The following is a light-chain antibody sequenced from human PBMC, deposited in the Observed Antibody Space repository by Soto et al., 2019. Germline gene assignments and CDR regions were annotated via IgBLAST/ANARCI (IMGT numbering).Light chain of an antibody. J-gene: IGKJ3*01. CDR2: AAS. CDR3: QQSYTTLFT. CDR1: QSISNY. V-gene: IGKV1-39*01. Sequence: DLQMTQSPSSLSASVGDRVTITCRASQSISNYLNWYQQKPGKAPKLLIYAASSLQSGVPSRFSGSGSGTDFTLTISSLQPEEFATYSCQQSYTTLFTFGPGTNVDIK.